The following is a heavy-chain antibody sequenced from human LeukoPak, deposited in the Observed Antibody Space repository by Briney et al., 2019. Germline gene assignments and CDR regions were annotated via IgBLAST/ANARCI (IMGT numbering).Heavy chain of an antibody. Sequence: GGPVRLLCAPSGQTFWHSAMRWLRRAPGKGLEWVSTISGFGGETFYADSVKGRFSLSRDNSKHTLSLQMNSLRAEDTAVYYCVKGGHYSFFDPWGQGTLVTVSS. J-gene: IGHJ5*02. D-gene: IGHD3-10*01. CDR3: VKGGHYSFFDP. V-gene: IGHV3-23*01. CDR2: ISGFGGET. CDR1: GQTFWHSA.